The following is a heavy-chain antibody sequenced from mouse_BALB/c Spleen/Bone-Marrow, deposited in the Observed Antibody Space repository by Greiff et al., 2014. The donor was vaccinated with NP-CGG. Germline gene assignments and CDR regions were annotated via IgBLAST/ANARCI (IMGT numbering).Heavy chain of an antibody. CDR1: GYTFTDYN. V-gene: IGHV1S29*02. D-gene: IGHD6-1*01. Sequence: VQLKESGPELVKPGASVKISCKASGYTFTDYNMQWVKQSHGKSLEWIGYIYPYNGGTDYNEKFRSKATWTVDSSSSTAYMEPRRLTSEDSAVYCCAKEGGCYDAMDYWGQGTSVTVSS. CDR2: IYPYNGGT. CDR3: AKEGGCYDAMDY. J-gene: IGHJ4*01.